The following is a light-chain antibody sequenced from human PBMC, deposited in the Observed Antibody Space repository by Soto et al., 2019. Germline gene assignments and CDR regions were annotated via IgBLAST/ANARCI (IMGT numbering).Light chain of an antibody. Sequence: DIQLTQSPSFLSASVGDRVSITSRASQGITSFLAWYQQIPGKAPKLLIYIASTLQSSVPPRFSGSGSGTEFTLTISSLQPEDFGTYYCQQLNSYPLTFGGGTRVAIK. V-gene: IGKV1-9*01. CDR1: QGITSF. J-gene: IGKJ4*01. CDR3: QQLNSYPLT. CDR2: IAS.